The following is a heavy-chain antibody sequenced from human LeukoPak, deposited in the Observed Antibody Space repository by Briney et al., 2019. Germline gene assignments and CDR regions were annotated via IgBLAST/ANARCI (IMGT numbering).Heavy chain of an antibody. V-gene: IGHV3-30-3*01. Sequence: GGSLRLSCVGSGFALSSYSMSWVRQAPGKGLEWVAVISYDGSNKYYADSVKGRFTISRDNSKSTLYLQMNSLRAEDTAVYYCARGQRYSSVYWGQGTLVTVSS. CDR2: ISYDGSNK. D-gene: IGHD6-19*01. J-gene: IGHJ4*02. CDR1: GFALSSYS. CDR3: ARGQRYSSVY.